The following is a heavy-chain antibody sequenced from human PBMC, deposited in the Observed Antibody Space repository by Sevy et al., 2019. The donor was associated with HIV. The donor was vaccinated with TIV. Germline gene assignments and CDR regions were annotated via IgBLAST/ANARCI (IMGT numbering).Heavy chain of an antibody. Sequence: SETLSLTCTVSGGSISSYYWSWIRQPPWKGLEWIGYIYYSGSTNYNPSLKSRVTISVDTSKNQFSLKLSSVTAADTAVYYCARVRLLRHYYGMDVWGQGTTVTVSS. J-gene: IGHJ6*02. V-gene: IGHV4-59*01. CDR1: GGSISSYY. CDR3: ARVRLLRHYYGMDV. CDR2: IYYSGST. D-gene: IGHD2-15*01.